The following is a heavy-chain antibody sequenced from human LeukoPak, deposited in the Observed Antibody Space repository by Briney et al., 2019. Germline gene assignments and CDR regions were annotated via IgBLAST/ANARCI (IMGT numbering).Heavy chain of an antibody. Sequence: GGSLRLSCAASGFTFSNYAMSWVRQAPGKGLEWVSVMSGGGESTYYADSVKGRFTISRDNSKNTLDLQVNSLRAEDTAVYYCAKDGARDGYNYPDYWGQGTLVTVSS. CDR1: GFTFSNYA. CDR3: AKDGARDGYNYPDY. V-gene: IGHV3-23*01. J-gene: IGHJ4*02. CDR2: MSGGGEST. D-gene: IGHD5-24*01.